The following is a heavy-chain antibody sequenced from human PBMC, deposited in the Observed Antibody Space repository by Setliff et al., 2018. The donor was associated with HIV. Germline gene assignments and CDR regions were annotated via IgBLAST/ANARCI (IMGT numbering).Heavy chain of an antibody. CDR1: GYTFTNYY. Sequence: SVKVSCKASGYTFTNYYMHWVRQAPGQGLEWMGGIIPIFGTANYAQKFQGRVTITTDESTSTAYMELSSLRSEDTAVYYCARPQWELGVDYYGMDVWGQGTTVTVSS. D-gene: IGHD1-26*01. J-gene: IGHJ6*02. V-gene: IGHV1-69*05. CDR2: IIPIFGTA. CDR3: ARPQWELGVDYYGMDV.